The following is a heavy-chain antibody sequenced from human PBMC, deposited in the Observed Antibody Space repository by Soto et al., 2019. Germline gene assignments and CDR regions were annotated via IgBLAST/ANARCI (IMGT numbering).Heavy chain of an antibody. CDR3: ARDRCSGGSCTIYWFDP. J-gene: IGHJ5*02. Sequence: QVQLVQSGAEVKKPGSSVKVSCRASGGTFSSSSISWVRQAPGQGLEWMGGIIPIFGTPNYAQRFQGRVTITADESTGTAYLELSSLRSEDTAVYYCARDRCSGGSCTIYWFDPWGQGTLVTVSS. CDR2: IIPIFGTP. CDR1: GGTFSSSS. V-gene: IGHV1-69*01. D-gene: IGHD2-15*01.